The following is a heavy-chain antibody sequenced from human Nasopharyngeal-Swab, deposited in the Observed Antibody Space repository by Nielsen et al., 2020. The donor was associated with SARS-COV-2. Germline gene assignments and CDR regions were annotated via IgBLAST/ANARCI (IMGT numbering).Heavy chain of an antibody. CDR3: ARGGSSDAFDI. CDR1: RGSISSSNW. CDR2: IYHSGST. D-gene: IGHD6-6*01. V-gene: IGHV4-4*02. Sequence: SETLSLTCAVSRGSISSSNWWSWVRQPPGKGLEWIGEIYHSGSTNYNPSLKSRVTILVDKSKNQFSLKLSSVTAADTALYYCARGGSSDAFDIWGPGTMVTVSS. J-gene: IGHJ3*02.